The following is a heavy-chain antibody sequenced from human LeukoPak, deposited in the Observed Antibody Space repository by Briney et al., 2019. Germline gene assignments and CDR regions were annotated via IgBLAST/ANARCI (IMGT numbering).Heavy chain of an antibody. CDR3: ARDENHIVVVTAILDY. CDR1: GYTFTSYG. D-gene: IGHD2-21*02. CDR2: ISAYNGNT. J-gene: IGHJ4*02. V-gene: IGHV1-18*01. Sequence: GASVKVSCKASGYTFTSYGISWVRQAPGQGLEWMGWISAYNGNTNYAQKLQGRDTMTTDTSTSTAYMGLRSLRSDDTAVYYCARDENHIVVVTAILDYWGQGTLVTVSS.